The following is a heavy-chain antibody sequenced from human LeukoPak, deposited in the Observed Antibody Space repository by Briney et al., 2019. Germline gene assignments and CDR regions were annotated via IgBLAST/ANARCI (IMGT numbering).Heavy chain of an antibody. D-gene: IGHD2-2*01. Sequence: SETLSLTCTVSGGSISSGSYYWGWIRQPPGKGLEWIGSIYYSGSTYYNPSLKSRVTISVDTSKNQFSLKLSSVTAADTAVYYCARREYYATPDYWGQGTLVTVSS. CDR2: IYYSGST. CDR1: GGSISSGSYY. V-gene: IGHV4-39*01. CDR3: ARREYYATPDY. J-gene: IGHJ4*02.